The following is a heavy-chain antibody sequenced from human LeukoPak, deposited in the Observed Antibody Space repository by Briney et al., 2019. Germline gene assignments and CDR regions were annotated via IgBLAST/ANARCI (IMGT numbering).Heavy chain of an antibody. Sequence: PGGSLRLSCAASGFTFSNAWMSWVRQAPGKGLEWVGRIKSKTDGGTTDYAAPVKGRFTISRDDSKNTLYLQMNSLKTEDTAVYYCTTEDNPYYYYYYMDVWGKGTTVAVSS. V-gene: IGHV3-15*01. CDR1: GFTFSNAW. J-gene: IGHJ6*03. D-gene: IGHD2-15*01. CDR3: TTEDNPYYYYYYMDV. CDR2: IKSKTDGGTT.